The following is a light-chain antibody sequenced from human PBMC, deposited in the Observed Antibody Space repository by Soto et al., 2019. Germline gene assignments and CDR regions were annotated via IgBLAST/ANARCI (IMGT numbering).Light chain of an antibody. V-gene: IGKV3-20*01. J-gene: IGKJ1*01. Sequence: EIVLTQSPGTLSLSPGERATLSCRASQSVSSSYLAWYQQKPGQAPRLLIYDTSSRATGIPDRFSGSGSGTDFTLAISRLEPEDFAVYYCQQCGSSPSFAQGTKVDIK. CDR2: DTS. CDR3: QQCGSSPS. CDR1: QSVSSSY.